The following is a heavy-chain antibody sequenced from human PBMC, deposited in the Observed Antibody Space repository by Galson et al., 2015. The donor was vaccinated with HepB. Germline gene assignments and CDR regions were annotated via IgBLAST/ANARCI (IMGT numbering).Heavy chain of an antibody. J-gene: IGHJ3*02. Sequence: LRLSCAASGFTFRDYYMSWIRQAPGKGLEWLSYISTSSSFYTNYADSVKGRFTISRDNAKNSLYLQMNSLRAEDTATYYCARDEGRGTFDIWGQGTMVTVSS. CDR3: ARDEGRGTFDI. CDR2: ISTSSSFYT. D-gene: IGHD3-16*01. CDR1: GFTFRDYY. V-gene: IGHV3-11*06.